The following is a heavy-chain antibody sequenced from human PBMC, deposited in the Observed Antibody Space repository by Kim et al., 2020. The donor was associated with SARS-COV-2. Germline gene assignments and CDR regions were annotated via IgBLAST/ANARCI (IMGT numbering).Heavy chain of an antibody. J-gene: IGHJ5*02. V-gene: IGHV1-46*01. CDR1: GYTFTSYY. CDR2: INPSGGST. CDR3: ARDGGSSYEGENWFDP. D-gene: IGHD6-13*01. Sequence: ASVKVSCKASGYTFTSYYMHWVRQAPGQGLEWMGIINPSGGSTSYAQKFQGRVTMTRDTSTSTVYMELSSLRSEDTAVYYCARDGGSSYEGENWFDPWGQGTLVTVSS.